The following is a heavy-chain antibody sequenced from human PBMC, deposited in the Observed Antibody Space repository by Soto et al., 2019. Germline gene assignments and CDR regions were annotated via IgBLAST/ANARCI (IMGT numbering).Heavy chain of an antibody. V-gene: IGHV4-59*01. D-gene: IGHD3-22*01. CDR2: IYYSGST. J-gene: IGHJ6*02. CDR3: ARDGYDSSDYYYGMDV. CDR1: GGSISSYY. Sequence: QVQLQESGPGLVKPSETLSLTCTVSGGSISSYYWSWIRQPPGKGLEGIGYIYYSGSTNYNPSLKSRVTISVDTSKNQFSLKLSSVTAADTAVYYCARDGYDSSDYYYGMDVWGQGTTVTVSS.